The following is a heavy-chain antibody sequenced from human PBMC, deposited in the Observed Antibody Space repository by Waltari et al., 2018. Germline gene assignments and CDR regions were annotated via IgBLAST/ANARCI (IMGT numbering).Heavy chain of an antibody. J-gene: IGHJ4*02. CDR3: ARERVTTAAGTSYFDY. CDR1: GGSLSSSNW. Sequence: QVQLQESGPGLVKPSGTLSLTCAVSGGSLSSSNWWSWVRQPPGKGLEWIGEIYHSGSTNYNPSLKSGGTISVDKSKNQFALKLSSVTAADTAVYYCARERVTTAAGTSYFDYWGQGTLVTVSS. D-gene: IGHD6-13*01. V-gene: IGHV4-4*02. CDR2: IYHSGST.